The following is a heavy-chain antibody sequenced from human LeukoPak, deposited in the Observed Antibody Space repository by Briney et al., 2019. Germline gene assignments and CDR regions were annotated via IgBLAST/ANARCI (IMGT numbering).Heavy chain of an antibody. CDR2: INHSGST. D-gene: IGHD1-1*01. CDR1: GGSFSGYY. Sequence: SETLSLTCAVYGGSFSGYYWSWIRQPPGKGLEWIGEINHSGSTNYNPSLKSRVTISVDTSKNQFSLKLSSVTAADTAVYYCARANVQEDYFDYWGQGTLVTVSS. V-gene: IGHV4-34*01. CDR3: ARANVQEDYFDY. J-gene: IGHJ4*02.